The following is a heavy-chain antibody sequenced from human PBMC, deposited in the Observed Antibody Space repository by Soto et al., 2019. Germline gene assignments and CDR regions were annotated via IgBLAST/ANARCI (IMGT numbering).Heavy chain of an antibody. V-gene: IGHV2-5*02. CDR1: GFSLSTSGVG. CDR2: IYWDDDK. J-gene: IGHJ4*02. CDR3: ARYSSGWYGFDY. D-gene: IGHD6-19*01. Sequence: QITLKESGPTLVKPTQTLTLTCTFSGFSLSTSGVGVGWIRQPPGKALEWLALIYWDDDKRYSPSLKSXXXIXXXXXXXXXXXXXXXMDPVDTATYYCARYSSGWYGFDYWGQGTLVTVSS.